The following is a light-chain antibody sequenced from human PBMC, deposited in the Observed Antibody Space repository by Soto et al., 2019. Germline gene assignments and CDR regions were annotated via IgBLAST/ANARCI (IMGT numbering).Light chain of an antibody. V-gene: IGKV3D-15*01. J-gene: IGKJ1*01. Sequence: EIVLTQSPCTVSLSPGEMATFSFRASQSVSSSLAWYQQKPGQAPRLLISGASSRAAGIPDRFSGSGSGTEFTLTISSLQSEDFAVYYCQHYNNWPQTFGQGTKVDIK. CDR2: GAS. CDR3: QHYNNWPQT. CDR1: QSVSSS.